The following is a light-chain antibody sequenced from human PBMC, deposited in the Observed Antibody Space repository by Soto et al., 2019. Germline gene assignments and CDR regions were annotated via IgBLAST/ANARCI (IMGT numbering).Light chain of an antibody. Sequence: QSVLTQPPSVSAAPGQKVTISCSGSSSNIGGNSVSWYQQLPGTAPILLIYDDDKRPSGIPDRFSGSQSGTSATLGSTGFQPVDEADYYCGHWHSSLSAYVFATATKVSVL. V-gene: IGLV1-51*01. J-gene: IGLJ1*01. CDR3: GHWHSSLSAYV. CDR2: DDD. CDR1: SSNIGGNS.